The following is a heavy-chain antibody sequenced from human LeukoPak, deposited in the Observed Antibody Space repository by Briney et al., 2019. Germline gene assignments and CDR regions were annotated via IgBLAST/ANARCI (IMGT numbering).Heavy chain of an antibody. D-gene: IGHD3-10*01. CDR2: IYYSGST. V-gene: IGHV4-59*12. CDR1: GGSISSYY. J-gene: IGHJ5*02. Sequence: PSETLSLTCTVSGGSISSYYWSWIRQPPGKGLEWIGYIYYSGSTNYNPSLKSRVTISVDTSKNQFSLKLSSVTAADTAVYYCARRIVRFGANWFDPWGQGTLVTVSS. CDR3: ARRIVRFGANWFDP.